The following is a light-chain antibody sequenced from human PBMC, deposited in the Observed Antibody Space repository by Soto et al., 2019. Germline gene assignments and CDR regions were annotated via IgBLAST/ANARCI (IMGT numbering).Light chain of an antibody. J-gene: IGLJ1*01. V-gene: IGLV1-44*01. Sequence: QSVLTQPPSASGTPGQRVTISSSGSRSSIGSNTVNWYQHLPGTAPKLLIYSNNHRPSGVPDRFSASKTSASASLAISGLQSEDEGDYYCAAWDASLCGFYVFGTGTKVTVL. CDR3: AAWDASLCGFYV. CDR1: RSSIGSNT. CDR2: SNN.